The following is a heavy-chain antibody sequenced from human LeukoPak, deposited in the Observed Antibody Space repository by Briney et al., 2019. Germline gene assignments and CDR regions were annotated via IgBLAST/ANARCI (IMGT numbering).Heavy chain of an antibody. J-gene: IGHJ4*02. D-gene: IGHD3-3*01. CDR2: ISGGDGST. Sequence: GGSLRLSCAASGFTFSSYGMHWVRQAPGKGLEWVSAISGGDGSTYYADSVKGRFTISRDNSKNTLYLQMNSLRVEDTAVYYCAKQYDFWSGPDYWGQGTLVTVSS. CDR3: AKQYDFWSGPDY. CDR1: GFTFSSYG. V-gene: IGHV3-23*01.